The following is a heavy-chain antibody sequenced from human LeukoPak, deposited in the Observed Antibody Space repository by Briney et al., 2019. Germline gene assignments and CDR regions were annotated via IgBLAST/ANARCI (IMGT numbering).Heavy chain of an antibody. J-gene: IGHJ4*02. CDR3: ARGPLTGYFPSLPYYFDY. CDR1: GDSVSNGNYY. CDR2: IYHSGST. D-gene: IGHD3-9*01. V-gene: IGHV4-30-2*01. Sequence: SETLSLTCIVSGDSVSNGNYYWSWLRQPPGKALEWIGYIYHSGSTYYNPSLKSRVTISVDRSKNQFSLKLSSVTAADTAVYYCARGPLTGYFPSLPYYFDYWGQGTLVTVSS.